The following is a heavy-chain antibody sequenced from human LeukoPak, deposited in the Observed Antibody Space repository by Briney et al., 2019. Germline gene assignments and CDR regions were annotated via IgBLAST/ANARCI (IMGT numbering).Heavy chain of an antibody. CDR2: IIPIFGTA. CDR3: ASLGALWEQQRSFDY. Sequence: SVKVSCKASEGTFSSYAISWVRQAPGQGLEWMGGIIPIFGTANYAQKFQGRVTITTDESTSTAYMELSSLRSEDTAVYYCASLGALWEQQRSFDYWGQGTLVTVSS. D-gene: IGHD6-13*01. CDR1: EGTFSSYA. J-gene: IGHJ4*02. V-gene: IGHV1-69*05.